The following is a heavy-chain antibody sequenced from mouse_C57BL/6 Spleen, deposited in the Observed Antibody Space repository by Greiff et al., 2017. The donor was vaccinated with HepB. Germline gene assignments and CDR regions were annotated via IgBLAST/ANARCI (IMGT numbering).Heavy chain of an antibody. CDR1: GYTFTSYW. D-gene: IGHD1-1*01. J-gene: IGHJ4*01. CDR3: ARLPYGSSFYAMDY. CDR2: IDPSDSYT. Sequence: QVQLQQPGAELVKPGASVKLSCKASGYTFTSYWMQWVKQRPGQGLEWIGEIDPSDSYTNYNQKFKGKATLTVDTSSSTAYMQLSSLTSEDSAVYSSARLPYGSSFYAMDYWGQGTSVTVSS. V-gene: IGHV1-50*01.